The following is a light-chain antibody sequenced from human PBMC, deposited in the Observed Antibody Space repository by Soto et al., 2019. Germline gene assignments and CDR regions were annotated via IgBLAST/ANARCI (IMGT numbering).Light chain of an antibody. J-gene: IGLJ7*01. CDR2: NNI. V-gene: IGLV1-44*01. CDR1: SSNIGSNT. CDR3: AVWDDSLDGHAV. Sequence: QSLLTQPPSASGTPGQRVSISCSGSSSNIGSNTVRWYQHLPGTAPRLLIYNNIQRPSGVPDRFSGSKSGTSASLAISGLQSEDEADYYCAVWDDSLDGHAVFGGGTQLTVL.